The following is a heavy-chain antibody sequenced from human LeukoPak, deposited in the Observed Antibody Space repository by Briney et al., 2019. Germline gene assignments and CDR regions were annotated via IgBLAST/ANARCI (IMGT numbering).Heavy chain of an antibody. Sequence: PGXSLRLSCAASGFTFWRYAMSWVGQAPGKGLEWVSAITGSGGTTYYGDSGKGRFTISRENSKKTVYVEMDRQRAEDTAVYYFAKHTLVVTAIYYWGQGTPVTVSS. CDR1: GFTFWRYA. V-gene: IGHV3-23*01. J-gene: IGHJ4*02. D-gene: IGHD2-21*02. CDR2: ITGSGGTT. CDR3: AKHTLVVTAIYY.